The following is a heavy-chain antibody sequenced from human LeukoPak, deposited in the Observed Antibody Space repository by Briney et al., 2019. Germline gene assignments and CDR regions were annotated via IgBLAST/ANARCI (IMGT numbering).Heavy chain of an antibody. D-gene: IGHD3-10*01. CDR1: GFIFSDYY. J-gene: IGHJ4*02. V-gene: IGHV3-11*04. CDR2: ISNSGSMI. CDR3: ARVSDGSGSHTDY. Sequence: PGGSLRLSCAASGFIFSDYYMSWIRQAPGKGLEWVSYISNSGSMIYYGDSVKGRFTISRDNAKNSLYLQMNSLRAEDTAVYYCARVSDGSGSHTDYWGQGTLLTVSS.